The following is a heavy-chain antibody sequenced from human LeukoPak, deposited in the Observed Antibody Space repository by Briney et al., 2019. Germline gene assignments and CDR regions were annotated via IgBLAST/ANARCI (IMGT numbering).Heavy chain of an antibody. V-gene: IGHV1-8*02. D-gene: IGHD1-26*01. CDR2: LSPTSGNT. Sequence: GASVKVSCKASGYTFTSYGISWVRQAPGQGLEWLGWLSPTSGNTGYAQKFQGRVTVTRDTSTSTVYMELSSLTSDDTAVYYCARGEAIVGSYWGQGTLVTVSS. CDR3: ARGEAIVGSY. CDR1: GYTFTSYG. J-gene: IGHJ4*02.